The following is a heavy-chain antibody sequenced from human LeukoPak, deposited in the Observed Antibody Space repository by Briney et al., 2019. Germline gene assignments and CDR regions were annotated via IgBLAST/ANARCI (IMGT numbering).Heavy chain of an antibody. Sequence: GGSLRLSCAASGFTFSSYAMSWVRQAPGKGLEWVANIKQDGTQKYYVDSVKGRFTISRDNAKNSLYLQMNSLRDEDTAVYYCARKGLADYWGQGTLVTVSS. J-gene: IGHJ4*02. CDR2: IKQDGTQK. D-gene: IGHD6-6*01. V-gene: IGHV3-7*01. CDR1: GFTFSSYA. CDR3: ARKGLADY.